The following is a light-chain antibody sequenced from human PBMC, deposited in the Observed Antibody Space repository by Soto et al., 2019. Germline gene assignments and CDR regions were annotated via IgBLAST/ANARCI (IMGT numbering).Light chain of an antibody. CDR3: LQYNSFSRT. CDR1: QSINSW. J-gene: IGKJ1*01. V-gene: IGKV1-5*03. Sequence: DIQMTQSPSTLSASVGDRVTITCRASQSINSWLAWYQQKAGKAPKLLIYKASTLESGVPSRFSGSGSGTEFTLTISSLQPDDFATYYCLQYNSFSRTFGQGTKVAIK. CDR2: KAS.